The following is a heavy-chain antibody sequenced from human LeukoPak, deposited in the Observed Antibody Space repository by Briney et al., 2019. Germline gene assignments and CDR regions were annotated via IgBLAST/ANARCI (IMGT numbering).Heavy chain of an antibody. V-gene: IGHV1-18*01. CDR1: GYTFTSYG. CDR3: ARDPIVGATSRGYFDY. Sequence: ASVKVSCKASGYTFTSYGISWVRQAPGQGLEWMGWISGYNGITNYAQKLQGRVTMTTDTSTSTAYMELRSLRSDDTAVYYCARDPIVGATSRGYFDYWGQGTLVTVSS. J-gene: IGHJ4*02. D-gene: IGHD1-26*01. CDR2: ISGYNGIT.